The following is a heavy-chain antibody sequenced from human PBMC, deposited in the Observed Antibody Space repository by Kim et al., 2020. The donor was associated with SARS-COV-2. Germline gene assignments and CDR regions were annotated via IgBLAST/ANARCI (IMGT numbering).Heavy chain of an antibody. V-gene: IGHV3-66*01. D-gene: IGHD3-9*01. CDR2: IYSGGST. CDR3: AREAAYYDILTGYSMNYYYGMDL. CDR1: GFTVSSNY. J-gene: IGHJ6*02. Sequence: GGSLRLSCAASGFTVSSNYMSWVRQAPGKGLEWVSVIYSGGSTYYADYVKGRFTISRDNSKNTLYLQMNSLRAEDTAVYYCAREAAYYDILTGYSMNYYYGMDLWRQGATVTLSS.